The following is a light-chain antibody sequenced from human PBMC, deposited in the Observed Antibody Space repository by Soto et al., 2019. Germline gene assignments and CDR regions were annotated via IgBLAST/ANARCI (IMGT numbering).Light chain of an antibody. CDR1: ESIRDY. V-gene: IGKV1-39*01. CDR3: QQTFSHLLS. J-gene: IGKJ4*01. CDR2: SAS. Sequence: IQLTQSPSSLSASVGDRVTIVCRASESIRDYLNWYQLKSGEAPKVLIYSASTLRGGVPSRFSGTGSGTEFTLTISSLQPEDVATYYCQQTFSHLLSFGGGTTVEIK.